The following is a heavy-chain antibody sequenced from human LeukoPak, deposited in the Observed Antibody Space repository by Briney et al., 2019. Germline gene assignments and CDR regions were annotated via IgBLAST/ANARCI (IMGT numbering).Heavy chain of an antibody. CDR2: INPNSGGT. CDR3: ARGEQWLVYLNY. J-gene: IGHJ4*02. Sequence: GASVKVSCKASGYTFTGYYMHWVRQAPGQGLEWMGRINPNSGGTNYAQKFQGWVTMTRGTSISTAYMELSRLRSDDTAVYYCARGEQWLVYLNYWGQGTLVTVSS. V-gene: IGHV1-2*04. CDR1: GYTFTGYY. D-gene: IGHD6-19*01.